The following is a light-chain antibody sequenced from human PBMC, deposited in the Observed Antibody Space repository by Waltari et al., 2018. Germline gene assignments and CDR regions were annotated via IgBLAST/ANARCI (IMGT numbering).Light chain of an antibody. Sequence: QSALTQPPSASGSPGQSVPLSCTGPSSDVGGYNYVPWYQQHPGKAPKLMIYEVSKRPSGVPDRFSGSKSGNTASLTVSGLQAEDEADYYCSSYAGSNNFVVFGGGTKLTVL. CDR1: SSDVGGYNY. CDR2: EVS. CDR3: SSYAGSNNFVV. V-gene: IGLV2-8*01. J-gene: IGLJ2*01.